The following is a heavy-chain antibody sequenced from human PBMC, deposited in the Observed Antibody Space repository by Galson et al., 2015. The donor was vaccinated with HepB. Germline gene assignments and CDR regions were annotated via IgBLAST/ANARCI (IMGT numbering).Heavy chain of an antibody. CDR2: ISYDGSNK. J-gene: IGHJ6*02. D-gene: IGHD3-9*01. Sequence: SLRLSCAASGFTFSSYAMHWVRQAPGKGLEWVAVISYDGSNKYYADSVKGRFTISRDNSKNTLYLQMNSLRAEDTAVYYCARDPDYDILTAVDYYGMDVWGQGTTVTVSS. CDR3: ARDPDYDILTAVDYYGMDV. CDR1: GFTFSSYA. V-gene: IGHV3-30*04.